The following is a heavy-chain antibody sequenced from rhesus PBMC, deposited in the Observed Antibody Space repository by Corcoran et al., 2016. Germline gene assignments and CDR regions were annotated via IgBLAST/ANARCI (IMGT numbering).Heavy chain of an antibody. CDR1: GGSIRSNY. V-gene: IGHV4-173*01. J-gene: IGHJ4*01. CDR3: ARQRTAAAGHDY. D-gene: IGHD6-25*01. CDR2: ISCSGGST. Sequence: QLQLQESGPGLVKPSATLSLTFAVSGGSIRSNYWSWIHQPPGKGREWIGRISCSGGSTDYNPALKIRITISTDKYKNQVALRLSSVTDADTAVYDCARQRTAAAGHDYWGQGVLVTVSS.